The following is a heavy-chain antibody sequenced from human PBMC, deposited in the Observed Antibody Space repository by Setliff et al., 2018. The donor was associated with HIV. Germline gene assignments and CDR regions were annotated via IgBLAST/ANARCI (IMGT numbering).Heavy chain of an antibody. CDR2: IHESGST. Sequence: SETLSLTCTVSGGSISSSSYYWGWIRQPPGKGLEWIGSIHESGSTHYNPSLKSRVTISVDTSKNQFSLKLSSVTAADTAVYYCGNQAVVPADMDYYYYIDVWGKGTTVTVS. CDR1: GGSISSSSYY. J-gene: IGHJ6*03. D-gene: IGHD2-2*01. CDR3: GNQAVVPADMDYYYYIDV. V-gene: IGHV4-39*01.